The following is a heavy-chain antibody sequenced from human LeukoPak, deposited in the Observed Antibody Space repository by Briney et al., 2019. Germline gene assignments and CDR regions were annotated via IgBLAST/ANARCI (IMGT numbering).Heavy chain of an antibody. CDR1: GFTFDDYA. J-gene: IGHJ4*02. CDR2: ISWNSGSI. CDR3: ARDSRYYDILTGYYHFDY. Sequence: PGGSLRLSCAASGFTFDDYAMHWVRQAPGKGLEWVSGISWNSGSIGYADSVKGRFTISRDNAKNSLYLQMNSLRAEDTTLYYCARDSRYYDILTGYYHFDYWGQGTLVTVSS. V-gene: IGHV3-9*01. D-gene: IGHD3-9*01.